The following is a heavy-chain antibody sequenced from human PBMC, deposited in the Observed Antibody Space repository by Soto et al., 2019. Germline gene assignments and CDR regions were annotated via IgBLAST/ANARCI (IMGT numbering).Heavy chain of an antibody. D-gene: IGHD2-21*01. CDR1: GGSISSSSYY. Sequence: SETLSLTCTVSGGSISSSSYYWGWIRQPPGKGLEWIGSIYYSGSTYYNPSLKSRVTISVDTSKNQFSLKLSSVTAADTAVYYCARGHPPWGGQFDYWGQGTLVTVSS. J-gene: IGHJ4*02. V-gene: IGHV4-39*07. CDR2: IYYSGST. CDR3: ARGHPPWGGQFDY.